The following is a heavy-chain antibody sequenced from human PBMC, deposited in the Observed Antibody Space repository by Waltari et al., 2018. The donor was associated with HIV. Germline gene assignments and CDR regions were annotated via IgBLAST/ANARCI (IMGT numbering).Heavy chain of an antibody. CDR3: ARRWMGRAYDRSYGMDV. D-gene: IGHD5-12*01. V-gene: IGHV4-39*01. CDR1: GDSLSGSNSY. Sequence: QLQLQESGLGLVKPSETVSLACTVPGDSLSGSNSYWGWLRQPPGKGLECIGTIHYRGNTYYIQTLKTLVSISVNTSKNQFSLKLRSVTAAVSAVYYCARRWMGRAYDRSYGMDVWGQGNTVTVSS. CDR2: IHYRGNT. J-gene: IGHJ6*02.